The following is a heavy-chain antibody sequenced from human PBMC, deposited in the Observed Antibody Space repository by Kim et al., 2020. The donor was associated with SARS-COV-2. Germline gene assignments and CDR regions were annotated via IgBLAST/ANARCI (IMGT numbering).Heavy chain of an antibody. CDR2: GNP. V-gene: IGHV7-4-1*02. J-gene: IGHJ4*02. CDR3: ARDSGWNADY. Sequence: GNPTYAHCFTGRFVFSWDTSVSTAYLQISSLKAEDTAVYYCARDSGWNADYWGQGTLVTVSS. D-gene: IGHD1-1*01.